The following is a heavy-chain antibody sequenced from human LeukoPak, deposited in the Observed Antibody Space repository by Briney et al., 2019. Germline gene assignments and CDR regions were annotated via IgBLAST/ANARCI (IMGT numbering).Heavy chain of an antibody. V-gene: IGHV1-2*02. CDR3: ARGVVITSAFDI. CDR2: IHSNSGGT. J-gene: IGHJ3*02. Sequence: ASVKVSCKASGYTFTGHSMHWVRQAAGQGLEWMGWIHSNSGGTNYAQKFQGRVTMTRDTSISTAYMELSRLRSDDTAVYYCARGVVITSAFDIWGQGTMVTVSS. D-gene: IGHD3-16*01. CDR1: GYTFTGHS.